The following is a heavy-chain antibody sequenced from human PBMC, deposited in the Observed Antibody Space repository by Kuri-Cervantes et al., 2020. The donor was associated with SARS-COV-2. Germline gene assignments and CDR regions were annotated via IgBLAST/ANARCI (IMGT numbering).Heavy chain of an antibody. CDR1: GFSLSNARMG. V-gene: IGHV2-26*01. J-gene: IGHJ5*02. Sequence: SGPTLVKPTETLTLTCTVSGFSLSNARMGVSWIRQPPGKALEWLAHIFSNDEKSYSTSLKSRLTISKDTSKSQVVLTMTNMDPVDTATYYCARIPIYFDWPHPLYWFDPWGQGNLVTVSS. CDR2: IFSNDEK. CDR3: ARIPIYFDWPHPLYWFDP. D-gene: IGHD3-9*01.